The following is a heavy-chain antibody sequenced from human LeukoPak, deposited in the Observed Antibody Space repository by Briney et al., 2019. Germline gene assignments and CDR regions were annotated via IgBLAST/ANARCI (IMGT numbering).Heavy chain of an antibody. D-gene: IGHD2-2*01. CDR1: GFTFSSYG. CDR3: ARDHDVVVVPAALDY. Sequence: GRSLRLSCAASGFTFSSYGMHWIRQAPGKGLEWVAVIWYDGSNKYYADSVKGRFTISRDNSKNTLYLQMNSLRAEDKAVYYCARDHDVVVVPAALDYWGQGTLVTVSS. V-gene: IGHV3-33*01. CDR2: IWYDGSNK. J-gene: IGHJ4*02.